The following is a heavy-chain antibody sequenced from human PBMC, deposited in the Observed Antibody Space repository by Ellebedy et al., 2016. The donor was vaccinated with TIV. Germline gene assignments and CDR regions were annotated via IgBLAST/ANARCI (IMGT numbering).Heavy chain of an antibody. V-gene: IGHV1-8*01. CDR3: ARGIRMPSDY. Sequence: AASVKVSCKASGYTFTSYDINWVRQATGRGLEWMGCMNPDSGNTAYAQKFQGRVSMTRNTSISKAYLELSNLRSDDTAVYYCARGIRMPSDYWGQGTLVTVSS. CDR2: MNPDSGNT. D-gene: IGHD2-15*01. J-gene: IGHJ4*02. CDR1: GYTFTSYD.